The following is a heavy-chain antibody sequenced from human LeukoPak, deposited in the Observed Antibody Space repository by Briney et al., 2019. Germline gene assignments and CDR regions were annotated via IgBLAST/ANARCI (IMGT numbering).Heavy chain of an antibody. CDR3: ARGIESYGDYGY. J-gene: IGHJ4*02. CDR2: MYNSGST. V-gene: IGHV4-59*01. Sequence: PSETLSLTCTVSGGSISGYYWSWLRQPPGKGLEWIAYMYNSGSTNYNPSLKSRVTISIDTSKNQFSLKLSSLTAADTAIYYCARGIESYGDYGYWGQGILVTVSS. D-gene: IGHD4-17*01. CDR1: GGSISGYY.